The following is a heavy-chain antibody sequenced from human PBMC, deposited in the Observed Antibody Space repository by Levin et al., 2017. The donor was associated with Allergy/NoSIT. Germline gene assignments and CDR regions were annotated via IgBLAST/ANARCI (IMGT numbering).Heavy chain of an antibody. CDR1: GFTFSNYA. Sequence: GGSLRLSCAASGFTFSNYAMSWVRQAPGKGLEWVSAISGTGGSRYYADSVKGRFTISRDNSKNTLYLQMKSLRAEDTAVYYCAKNRVPDWLPVDYWGQGTLVTVSS. J-gene: IGHJ4*02. CDR2: ISGTGGSR. V-gene: IGHV3-23*01. CDR3: AKNRVPDWLPVDY. D-gene: IGHD3/OR15-3a*01.